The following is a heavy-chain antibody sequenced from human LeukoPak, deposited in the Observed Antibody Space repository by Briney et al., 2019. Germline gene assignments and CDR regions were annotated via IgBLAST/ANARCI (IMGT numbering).Heavy chain of an antibody. V-gene: IGHV3-23*01. Sequence: GGSMRRSCAASGFTFSTYAMTWVRQAPGKGLEWVSSISGSGGNTYYADSVKGRFTISRDNSKNTLYLQMNSLRAEDTAVYYCAKPEVRYFDWLLYFDQWGQGTLVTVSS. J-gene: IGHJ4*02. D-gene: IGHD3-9*01. CDR3: AKPEVRYFDWLLYFDQ. CDR2: ISGSGGNT. CDR1: GFTFSTYA.